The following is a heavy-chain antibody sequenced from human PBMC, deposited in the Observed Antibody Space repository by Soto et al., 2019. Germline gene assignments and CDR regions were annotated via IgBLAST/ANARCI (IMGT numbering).Heavy chain of an antibody. CDR3: AWTLYRYGPRFDN. V-gene: IGHV4-59*01. J-gene: IGHJ4*02. CDR1: GGSISSYY. CDR2: IYYSGST. D-gene: IGHD5-18*01. Sequence: PSETLSLTCTVSGGSISSYYWSWIRQPPGKGLEWIGYIYYSGSTNYNPSLKSRVTISVETSKNQFSLKLSSVTAADTAVYYCAWTLYRYGPRFDNWGQRTLVTVSS.